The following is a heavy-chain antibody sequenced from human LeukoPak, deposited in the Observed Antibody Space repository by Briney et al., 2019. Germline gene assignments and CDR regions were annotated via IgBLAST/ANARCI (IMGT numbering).Heavy chain of an antibody. CDR2: IYSDGSST. V-gene: IGHV3-74*01. Sequence: GGSLRLSCAASGFTFSSYWMHWVRQAPGKGLIWVSRIYSDGSSTSYADSAKGRFTISRDNAKNTLYLQMNSLRAEDTAVYYCARGAGVATITPFSYWGQGTLVTVSS. J-gene: IGHJ4*02. CDR1: GFTFSSYW. CDR3: ARGAGVATITPFSY. D-gene: IGHD5-12*01.